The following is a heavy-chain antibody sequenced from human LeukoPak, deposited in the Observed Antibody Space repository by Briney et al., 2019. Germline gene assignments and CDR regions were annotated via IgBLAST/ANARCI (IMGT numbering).Heavy chain of an antibody. J-gene: IGHJ3*02. CDR3: AEEGETGAFDI. V-gene: IGHV4-59*01. Sequence: SETLSLTCTVSGGSISSYYWSWIRQPPGKGLEWIGYIYYSGSTNYNPSLKSRVTISVDTSKNQFSLKLSSVTAADTAVYYCAEEGETGAFDIWGQGTMVTISS. D-gene: IGHD3-16*01. CDR2: IYYSGST. CDR1: GGSISSYY.